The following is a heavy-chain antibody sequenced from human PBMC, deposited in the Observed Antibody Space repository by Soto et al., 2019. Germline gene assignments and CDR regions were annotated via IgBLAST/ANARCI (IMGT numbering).Heavy chain of an antibody. J-gene: IGHJ4*02. CDR1: GGSISSSNYY. CDR2: IYYSGST. Sequence: SETLSLTCTVSGGSISSSNYYWGWIRQPPGKGLEWIGCIYYSGSTYYNPSLKSRVTISVDTSKNQFSLKLSSVTAADTAVYYCARFLLTNVFDYWGQGTLVTVPQ. V-gene: IGHV4-39*07. D-gene: IGHD3-9*01. CDR3: ARFLLTNVFDY.